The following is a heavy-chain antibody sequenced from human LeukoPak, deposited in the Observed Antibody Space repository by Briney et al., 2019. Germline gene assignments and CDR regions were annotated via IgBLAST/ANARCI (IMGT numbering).Heavy chain of an antibody. CDR2: ISSDGSNR. CDR1: GFTFSSYA. J-gene: IGHJ4*02. D-gene: IGHD1-26*01. V-gene: IGHV3-30-3*01. CDR3: ARDPGEIGSYYFDY. Sequence: GGSLRLSCAASGFTFSSYAMHWVRQAPGKGLDWVAVISSDGSNRFYADSVKGRFTISRDNSKNTLYLQMTSRRVEDTAVYYCARDPGEIGSYYFDYWGQGSLVTVSS.